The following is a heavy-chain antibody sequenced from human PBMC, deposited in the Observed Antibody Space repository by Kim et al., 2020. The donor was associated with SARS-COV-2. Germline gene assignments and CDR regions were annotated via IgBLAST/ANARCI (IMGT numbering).Heavy chain of an antibody. J-gene: IGHJ4*02. CDR1: GFIFSTYA. D-gene: IGHD3-22*01. CDR3: ARDSINRWYNSDRSSSCPDY. Sequence: GGSLRHSCAASGFIFSTYAMHWVRQAPGKGLEWVAVISYDGSDKNYADSVRGRFTISRDISKNTVYLEMNRLRAEDTAVYYCARDSINRWYNSDRSSSCPDYWGQGTLVTVSS. V-gene: IGHV3-30*04. CDR2: ISYDGSDK.